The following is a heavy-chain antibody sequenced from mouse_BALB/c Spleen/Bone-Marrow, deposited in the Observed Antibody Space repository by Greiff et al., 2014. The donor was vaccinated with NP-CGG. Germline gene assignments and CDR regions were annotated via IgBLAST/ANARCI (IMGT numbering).Heavy chain of an antibody. CDR3: SSGYYVSSPNWYFDV. CDR2: IDPEHGNT. V-gene: IGHV14-1*02. J-gene: IGHJ1*01. CDR1: GFNIKDYY. D-gene: IGHD1-1*01. Sequence: VHVKQSGAELVRPGALVKLSCKASGFNIKDYYMHWVKQRPEQGLEWIGWIDPEHGNTIYDPKFQGKASITADTSSNTAYLQLSRLTSEDTAVYYCSSGYYVSSPNWYFDVWGAGTTVTVSS.